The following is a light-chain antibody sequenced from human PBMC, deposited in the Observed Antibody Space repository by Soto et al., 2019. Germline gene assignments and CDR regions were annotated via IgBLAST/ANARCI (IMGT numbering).Light chain of an antibody. Sequence: EIVLTQSPATLSLPPGERATLSCRASQSISSYLAWYQQKPGQAPRLLIYDASNRATGIPARFSGSGSGTDFTLTISSLQSGDFAVYYCQQYNNWYTFGQGTKLEIK. CDR1: QSISSY. V-gene: IGKV3-11*01. CDR3: QQYNNWYT. J-gene: IGKJ2*01. CDR2: DAS.